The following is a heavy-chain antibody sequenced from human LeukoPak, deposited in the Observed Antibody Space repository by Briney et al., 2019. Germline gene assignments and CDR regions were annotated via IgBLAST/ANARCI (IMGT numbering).Heavy chain of an antibody. Sequence: ASVKVSCKASGGTFSSYAISWVRQAPGQGLEWMGWINPNSGGTNYAQKFQGRVTMTRDTSISTAYMELSRLGSDDTAVYYCARSLNYDFWSGYYTDGSYFDYWGQGTLVTVSS. J-gene: IGHJ4*02. CDR1: GGTFSSYA. D-gene: IGHD3-3*01. CDR3: ARSLNYDFWSGYYTDGSYFDY. CDR2: INPNSGGT. V-gene: IGHV1-2*02.